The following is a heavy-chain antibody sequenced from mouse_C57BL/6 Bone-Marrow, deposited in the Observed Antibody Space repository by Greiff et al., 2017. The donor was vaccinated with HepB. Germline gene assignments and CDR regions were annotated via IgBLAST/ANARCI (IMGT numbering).Heavy chain of an antibody. CDR3: TQGDSIDY. V-gene: IGHV14-4*01. J-gene: IGHJ2*01. CDR2: IDPENGDT. D-gene: IGHD2-10*02. CDR1: GFNIKDDY. Sequence: VQLQQSGAELVRPGASVKLSCTASGFNIKDDYMHWVKQRPEQGLEWIGWIDPENGDTEYASKFQGKATITADTSSNTAYLQLSSLTSEDTAVYYCTQGDSIDYWGQGNTLTVSS.